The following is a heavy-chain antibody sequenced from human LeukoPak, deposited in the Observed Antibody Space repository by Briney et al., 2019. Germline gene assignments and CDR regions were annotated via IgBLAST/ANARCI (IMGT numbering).Heavy chain of an antibody. CDR3: ARGKWYYDSSGYYYQTPTYDY. D-gene: IGHD3-22*01. CDR2: INHSGST. V-gene: IGHV4-34*01. J-gene: IGHJ4*02. Sequence: PSETLSLTCAVYGGSFSGYYWRWIRQPPGKGLEWTGEINHSGSTNYNPSLKSRVTISVDTSKNQFSLKLSSVTAADTAVYYCARGKWYYDSSGYYYQTPTYDYWGQGTLVTVSS. CDR1: GGSFSGYY.